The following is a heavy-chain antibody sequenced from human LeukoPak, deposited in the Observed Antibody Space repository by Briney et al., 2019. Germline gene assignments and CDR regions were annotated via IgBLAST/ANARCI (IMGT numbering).Heavy chain of an antibody. CDR2: IDSSGITI. J-gene: IGHJ4*02. CDR3: ARDSVGDLLDY. CDR1: GFPFSSYE. V-gene: IGHV3-48*03. D-gene: IGHD4-17*01. Sequence: GGSLRLSCAGSGFPFSSYEMDWLRQAPGKGLEWVSHIDSSGITIYYGDSVKGRFTISRDNAKNSIYLQMDSLRVEDTAIYYCARDSVGDLLDYWGQGTPVTVSS.